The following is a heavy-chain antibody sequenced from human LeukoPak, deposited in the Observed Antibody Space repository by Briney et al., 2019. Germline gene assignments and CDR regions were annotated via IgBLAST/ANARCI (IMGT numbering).Heavy chain of an antibody. J-gene: IGHJ4*02. V-gene: IGHV4-59*01. CDR2: VHSSGST. CDR1: GVSISSFF. CDR3: ARLAPGNYDILTGDPKVVFDY. D-gene: IGHD3-9*01. Sequence: SETLSLTCTVSGVSISSFFWSWIRQPPGKGLEWLGYVHSSGSTKYNPSLKSRLIISVDMSKNQFSLKLRSVSVADTAMYYCARLAPGNYDILTGDPKVVFDYWGQGALVTVSS.